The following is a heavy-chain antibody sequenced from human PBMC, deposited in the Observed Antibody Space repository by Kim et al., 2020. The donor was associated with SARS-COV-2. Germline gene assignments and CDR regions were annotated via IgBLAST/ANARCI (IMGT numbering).Heavy chain of an antibody. V-gene: IGHV3-9*01. D-gene: IGHD6-19*01. CDR2: RSWDGSRT. CDR3: ARNEGWNIRMAGIVY. J-gene: IGHJ4*01. Sequence: GGSLRLSCAASGFTFEDFAMQWVRQRPGKGPEWVAGRSWDGSRTGYAGSVKGRFAISRDNARNYVTLHMRRLTSDETAFYFCARNEGWNIRMAGIVYWG. CDR1: GFTFEDFA.